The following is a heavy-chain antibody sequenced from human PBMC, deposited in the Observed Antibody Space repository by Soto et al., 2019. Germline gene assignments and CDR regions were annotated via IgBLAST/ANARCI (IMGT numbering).Heavy chain of an antibody. Sequence: SETLSLTCTVSGDFISYYSWAWIRQSAGKGLEWIGRVYSTGTIFYNPSLKSRATMSVDTSKNQFSLKLTSVNAADTAVYYCARDEFGRNTPALDPWGQGTLVTVYS. CDR1: GDFISYYS. CDR2: VYSTGTI. CDR3: ARDEFGRNTPALDP. V-gene: IGHV4-4*07. D-gene: IGHD2-2*01. J-gene: IGHJ5*02.